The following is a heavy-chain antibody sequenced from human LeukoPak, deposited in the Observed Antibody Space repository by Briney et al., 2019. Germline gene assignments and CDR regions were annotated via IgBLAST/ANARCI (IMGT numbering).Heavy chain of an antibody. J-gene: IGHJ4*02. Sequence: GESLKISCKGSGYSFTSYWIGWVRQMPGKGLEWMGIIYPGDSDTRYSPSFQGQVTISADRAISTAYLQRSTLKASDTAMYYCARQTAAGSLDYWGQGTLVTVSS. D-gene: IGHD6-13*01. CDR1: GYSFTSYW. CDR3: ARQTAAGSLDY. V-gene: IGHV5-51*01. CDR2: IYPGDSDT.